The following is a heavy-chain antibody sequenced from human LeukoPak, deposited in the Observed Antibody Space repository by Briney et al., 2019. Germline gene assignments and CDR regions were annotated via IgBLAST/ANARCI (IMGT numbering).Heavy chain of an antibody. J-gene: IGHJ6*03. V-gene: IGHV4-4*07. D-gene: IGHD3-3*01. CDR2: IYTSGST. CDR3: ARDTAGGGYYDYYYYMDV. CDR1: GGSFSGYY. Sequence: PSETLSLTCAVYGGSFSGYYWSWIRQPAGKGLEWIGRIYTSGSTNYNPSLKSRVTMSVDTSKNQFSLKLSSVTAADTAVYYCARDTAGGGYYDYYYYMDVWGKGTTVTVSS.